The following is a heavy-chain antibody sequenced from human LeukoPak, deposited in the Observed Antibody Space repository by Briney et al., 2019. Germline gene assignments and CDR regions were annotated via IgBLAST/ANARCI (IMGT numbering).Heavy chain of an antibody. V-gene: IGHV4-4*02. D-gene: IGHD1-26*01. CDR3: AVYSGSYNWFDP. CDR2: IYHSGST. Sequence: SETLSLTCAVSGGSISSSNWWSWVRQPPGKGLEWIGEIYHSGSTNYNPSLKSRVTISVDKSKNQFSLKLSSVTAADTAVYYCAVYSGSYNWFDPWGQGTLVTVSS. CDR1: GGSISSSNW. J-gene: IGHJ5*02.